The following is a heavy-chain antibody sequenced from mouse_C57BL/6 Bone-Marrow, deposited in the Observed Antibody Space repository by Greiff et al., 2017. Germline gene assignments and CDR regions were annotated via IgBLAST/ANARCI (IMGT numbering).Heavy chain of an antibody. J-gene: IGHJ4*01. CDR3: ANDLIWLRHYYYAMDY. CDR1: GYTFTDYY. Sequence: EVQLQESGPELVKPGASVKMSCKASGYTFTDYYMHWVKQSHGKSLEWIGYINPNNGGTSYNQKFKGKATLTVNKSSSTAYMELRSLTSEDSAVYYCANDLIWLRHYYYAMDYWGQGTSVTVSA. CDR2: INPNNGGT. D-gene: IGHD2-2*01. V-gene: IGHV1-22*01.